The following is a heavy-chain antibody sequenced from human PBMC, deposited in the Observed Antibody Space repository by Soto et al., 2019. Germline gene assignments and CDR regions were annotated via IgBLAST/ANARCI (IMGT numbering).Heavy chain of an antibody. CDR1: GFTFSNYD. J-gene: IGHJ4*02. CDR2: ISGSGSGP. CDR3: AKLKSWRALDY. V-gene: IGHV3-23*01. Sequence: EVLLLESGGGLVQPGGSLRLSCAASGFTFSNYDMGWVRQAPGRGLELVSFISGSGSGPYYADSVKGLFTISRDKAENTLYLQMNSLRVEDTAVYYCAKLKSWRALDYWGEGTLVIVSS. D-gene: IGHD6-13*01.